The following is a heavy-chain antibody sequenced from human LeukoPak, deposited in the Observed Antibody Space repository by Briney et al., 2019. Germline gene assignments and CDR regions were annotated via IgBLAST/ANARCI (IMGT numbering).Heavy chain of an antibody. J-gene: IGHJ5*02. V-gene: IGHV4-39*01. Sequence: PSETLSLTCTVSGGSISSSSYYWAWIRQPPGKGLERIGNIYYTGSTYYNPSLKSRVTISVDTSKNQFSLKLTSVTAADTSVYYCAKMSSSSNWFDPWGQGILVTVSS. CDR1: GGSISSSSYY. CDR2: IYYTGST. D-gene: IGHD6-6*01. CDR3: AKMSSSSNWFDP.